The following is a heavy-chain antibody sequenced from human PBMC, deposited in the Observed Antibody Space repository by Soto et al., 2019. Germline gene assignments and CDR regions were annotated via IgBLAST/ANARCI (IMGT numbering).Heavy chain of an antibody. CDR2: INPSGGST. V-gene: IGHV1-46*01. D-gene: IGHD6-13*01. Sequence: GASVKVSCKSSDYTFTDYYIHWVRQAPGQGLEWMGLINPSGGSTSYAQKFQGRVTMTRDTSTSTVYMELSSLRSEDTAVYYCATAAYSTSWYDFWGQGTLVTVPS. J-gene: IGHJ5*01. CDR3: ATAAYSTSWYDF. CDR1: DYTFTDYY.